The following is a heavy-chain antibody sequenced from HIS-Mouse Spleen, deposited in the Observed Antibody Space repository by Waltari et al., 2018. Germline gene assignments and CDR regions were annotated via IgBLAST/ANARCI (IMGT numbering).Heavy chain of an antibody. D-gene: IGHD6-13*01. CDR3: AREIPYSSSWYDWYFDL. V-gene: IGHV4-39*07. J-gene: IGHJ2*01. CDR2: IYYSRRP. Sequence: QLQLQESGPGLVKPSETLSLTCTVSGGSISSSSYYWGWIRQPPGKGLEWIGSIYYSRRPYYNPSLESRVTISVDTSKNQFSLKLSSVTAADTAVYYCAREIPYSSSWYDWYFDLWGRGTLVTVSS. CDR1: GGSISSSSYY.